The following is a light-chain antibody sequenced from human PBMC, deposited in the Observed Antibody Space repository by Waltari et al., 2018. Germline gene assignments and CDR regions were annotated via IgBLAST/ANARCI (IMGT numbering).Light chain of an antibody. CDR3: SSYTSSSTVV. Sequence: QSALPQPASVSGSPGQSITISCTGTSSDVGDYNYVSWYQQHPGKAPKLMIYDVSNRPSGVSNRFSGSKSGNTASLTISGLQAEDEADYYCSSYTSSSTVVFGGGTKLTVL. CDR2: DVS. V-gene: IGLV2-14*03. J-gene: IGLJ2*01. CDR1: SSDVGDYNY.